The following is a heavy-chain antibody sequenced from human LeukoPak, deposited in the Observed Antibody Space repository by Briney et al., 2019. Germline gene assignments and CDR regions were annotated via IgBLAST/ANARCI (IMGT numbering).Heavy chain of an antibody. CDR1: GFAFSGSA. CDR3: TRLGSEGAQSY. D-gene: IGHD1-26*01. V-gene: IGHV3-73*01. Sequence: PGGSLRLSCVASGFAFSGSAMHWVRQASGKGLEWVGRIRSKANSYATAYAASVKGRFTISRDDSKNTAYLQMNSLKTEDTAVYYCTRLGSEGAQSYWGQGTLVTVSS. CDR2: IRSKANSYAT. J-gene: IGHJ4*02.